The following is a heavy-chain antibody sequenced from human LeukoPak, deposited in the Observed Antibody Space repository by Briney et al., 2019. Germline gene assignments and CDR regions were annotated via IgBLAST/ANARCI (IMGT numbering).Heavy chain of an antibody. D-gene: IGHD3-10*01. V-gene: IGHV3-21*01. J-gene: IGHJ4*02. Sequence: GGSLRLSCAASGFTFSSYWMSWVRQAPGKGLEWVSSISDSSSYKYYADSVKGRFTISRDNAKNSLYLQMNSLRAEDTAVYYCARVQSGGSGSYYNSDYWGQGTLVTVSS. CDR1: GFTFSSYW. CDR2: ISDSSSYK. CDR3: ARVQSGGSGSYYNSDY.